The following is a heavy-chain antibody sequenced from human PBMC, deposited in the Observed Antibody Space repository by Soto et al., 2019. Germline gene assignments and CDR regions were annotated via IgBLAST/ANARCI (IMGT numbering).Heavy chain of an antibody. V-gene: IGHV1-69*05. CDR3: XXXXXXXXXXXXXXXFDI. CDR1: GGIFGSNA. CDR2: IIPIFGTT. J-gene: IGHJ3*02. Sequence: QVQLVQSGAEVKKPGSSVKVSCKASGGIFGSNAISWVRQAPGQGLEWMGGIIPIFGTTNNAQRFQGRVTXXXXXXXXXXXXXXXXXXXXXXXXXXXXXXXXXXXXXXXXXXFDIWGQGTMVTVSS.